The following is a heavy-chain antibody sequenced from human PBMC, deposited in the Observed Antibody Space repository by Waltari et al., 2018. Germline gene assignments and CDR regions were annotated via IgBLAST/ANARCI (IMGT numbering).Heavy chain of an antibody. J-gene: IGHJ6*03. CDR1: GFTFSRFW. V-gene: IGHV3-7*01. Sequence: EVQLVESGGGLVQPGGSLRLSCAASGFTFSRFWMSWVRKAPGKGLEWVVNIKEDGSEKHYVDSVKGRLTISRDNAKNLVYLQMNILEAEDTAVYYSARDENWNYYYMDVWGKGTTVTVSS. CDR2: IKEDGSEK. CDR3: ARDENWNYYYMDV. D-gene: IGHD1-1*01.